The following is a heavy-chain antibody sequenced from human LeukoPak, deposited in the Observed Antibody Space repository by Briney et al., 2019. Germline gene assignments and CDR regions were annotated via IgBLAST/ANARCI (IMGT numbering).Heavy chain of an antibody. D-gene: IGHD4-17*01. CDR3: ARGGDYGDLRYFDY. CDR2: IYYRGST. CDR1: GASISSYY. J-gene: IGHJ4*02. Sequence: SETLSLTCTVSGASISSYYWSWIRQPPGEGLEWIGYIYYRGSTNYNPSLKSRVTFSVDTSKNQFSLKLNSVTAADTAVYYCARGGDYGDLRYFDYWGQGTLVTVSS. V-gene: IGHV4-59*01.